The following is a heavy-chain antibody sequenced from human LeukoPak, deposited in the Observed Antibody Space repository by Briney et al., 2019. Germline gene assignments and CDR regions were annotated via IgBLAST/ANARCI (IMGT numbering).Heavy chain of an antibody. CDR2: ISPTGSTM. Sequence: PGGSLRLSCAASEFTFSTYAMNWVRQAPGKGLEWVGYISPTGSTMFYADSVKGRFTLSRDNADNSLYLRMNSLRVEDTALYYCVRGGWRIIETGGHSWGQGTLVTVSS. J-gene: IGHJ4*02. CDR3: VRGGWRIIETGGHS. V-gene: IGHV3-48*04. CDR1: EFTFSTYA. D-gene: IGHD2-15*01.